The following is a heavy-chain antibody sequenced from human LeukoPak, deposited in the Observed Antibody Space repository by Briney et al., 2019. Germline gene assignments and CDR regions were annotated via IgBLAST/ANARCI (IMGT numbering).Heavy chain of an antibody. CDR3: ARFDYIVVVPAAPFDY. Sequence: SGTLSLTCTVSGGSISSSSYYWGWIRQPPGKGLEWIGSIYYSGSTYYNPSLKSRVTISVDTSKNQFSLKLSSVTAADTAVYYCARFDYIVVVPAAPFDYWGQGTLVTVSS. J-gene: IGHJ4*02. D-gene: IGHD2-2*01. CDR1: GGSISSSSYY. CDR2: IYYSGST. V-gene: IGHV4-39*07.